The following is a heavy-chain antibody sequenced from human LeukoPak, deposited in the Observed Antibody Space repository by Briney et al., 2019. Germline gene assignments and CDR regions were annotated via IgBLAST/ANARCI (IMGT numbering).Heavy chain of an antibody. D-gene: IGHD2-21*02. J-gene: IGHJ4*02. CDR2: MSYSGTT. V-gene: IGHV4-59*12. CDR1: DGSISNFY. CDR3: ASGGDYDSY. Sequence: KPSETLSLTCTVSDGSISNFYWSWIRQPPGKGLEWIGYMSYSGTTKYNPSLKSRLTISMDTSKNQFSLKLSSVTAADTAVYYCASGGDYDSYWGQGTLVTVSS.